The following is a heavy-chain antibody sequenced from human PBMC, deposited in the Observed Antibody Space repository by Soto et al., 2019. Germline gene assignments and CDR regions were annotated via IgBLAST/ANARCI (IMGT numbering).Heavy chain of an antibody. CDR3: ARLFGGVIVTENYFDY. D-gene: IGHD3-16*02. J-gene: IGHJ4*02. Sequence: QVQLQQWGAGLLKPSETLSLTCAVYGGSFSGYYWSWIRQPPGKGLEWIGEINHSGSTNYNPSLKSRVTISVDTSKNQFSLKLSSVTAADTAVYYCARLFGGVIVTENYFDYWGQGTLVTVSS. CDR2: INHSGST. V-gene: IGHV4-34*01. CDR1: GGSFSGYY.